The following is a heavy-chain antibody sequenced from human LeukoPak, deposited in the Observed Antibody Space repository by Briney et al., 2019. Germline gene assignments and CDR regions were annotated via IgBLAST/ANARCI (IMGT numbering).Heavy chain of an antibody. J-gene: IGHJ5*02. D-gene: IGHD2-15*01. Sequence: PGGSLRLSCAASGFTFSSYSMNWVRQAPGKGLEWVSSISSSSSYIYYADSVKGRFTISRDSAKNSLYLQMNSLRAEDTAVYYCAREAGGYCSGGSCSDTGGFDPWGQGTLVTVSS. V-gene: IGHV3-21*01. CDR3: AREAGGYCSGGSCSDTGGFDP. CDR1: GFTFSSYS. CDR2: ISSSSSYI.